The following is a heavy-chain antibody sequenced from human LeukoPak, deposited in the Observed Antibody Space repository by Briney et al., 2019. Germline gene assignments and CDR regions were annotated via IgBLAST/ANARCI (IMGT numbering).Heavy chain of an antibody. Sequence: AASVKVSCKASGYTFTSYGISWVRQAPGQGLEWMGWISAYNGNTNYAQKLQGRVTMTTDTSTSTAYMELRSLRSDDTAVYYCARVDQYYDSSGYRQFDYWGQGTLVTVSS. J-gene: IGHJ4*02. CDR3: ARVDQYYDSSGYRQFDY. V-gene: IGHV1-18*01. D-gene: IGHD3-22*01. CDR2: ISAYNGNT. CDR1: GYTFTSYG.